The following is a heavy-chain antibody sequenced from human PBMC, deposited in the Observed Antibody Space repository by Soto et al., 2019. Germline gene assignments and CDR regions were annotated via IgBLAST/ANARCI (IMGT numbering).Heavy chain of an antibody. CDR2: IYYSGST. Sequence: PSETLSLTCTVSGGSISSYYWSWIRQPPGKGLEWIGYIYYSGSTNYNPSLKSRVTISVDTSKNQFSLKLSSVTAADTAVYYCARDVRGSCYSCYYGMDVWGQGTTVTVSS. V-gene: IGHV4-59*01. CDR1: GGSISSYY. D-gene: IGHD2-15*01. J-gene: IGHJ6*02. CDR3: ARDVRGSCYSCYYGMDV.